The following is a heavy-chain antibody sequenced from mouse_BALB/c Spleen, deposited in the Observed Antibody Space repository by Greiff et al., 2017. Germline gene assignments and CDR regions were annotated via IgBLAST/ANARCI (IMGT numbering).Heavy chain of an antibody. CDR3: AREAYGSSYYAMDY. Sequence: VQVVESGPGLVAPSQSLSITCTVSGFSLTGYGVNWVRQPPGKGLEWLGMIWGDGSTDYNSALKSRLSISKDNSKSQVFLKMNSLQTDDTARYYCAREAYGSSYYAMDYWGQGTSVTVSS. CDR1: GFSLTGYG. D-gene: IGHD1-1*01. V-gene: IGHV2-6-7*01. J-gene: IGHJ4*01. CDR2: IWGDGST.